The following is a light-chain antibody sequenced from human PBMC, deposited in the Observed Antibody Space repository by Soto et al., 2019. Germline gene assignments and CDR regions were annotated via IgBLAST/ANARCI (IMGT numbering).Light chain of an antibody. V-gene: IGKV1-33*01. CDR2: DAS. CDR1: QDISNY. CDR3: QQYKHLIT. J-gene: IGKJ5*01. Sequence: DIQMTQSPSSLSASVGDRVTITCQASQDISNYLNWYQQKPGKAPKLLIYDASNLETRVPSRFSGSGSGTDFTFTITSLQPEDIATYYCQQYKHLITFGQGTRLEIK.